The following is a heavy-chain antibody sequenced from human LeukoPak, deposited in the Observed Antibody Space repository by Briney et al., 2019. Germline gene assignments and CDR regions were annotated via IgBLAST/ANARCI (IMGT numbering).Heavy chain of an antibody. Sequence: ASVKVSCKASGYSFSNYGINWVRQAPGEGLEWMGWISGYDANTKYAQRFQGRVTMTTDTSTNSGFLEVKSLTSDDTAVYFCAREVDTAMVNAFDIWGQGTMVTVSS. CDR1: GYSFSNYG. D-gene: IGHD5-18*01. CDR2: ISGYDANT. V-gene: IGHV1-18*01. CDR3: AREVDTAMVNAFDI. J-gene: IGHJ3*02.